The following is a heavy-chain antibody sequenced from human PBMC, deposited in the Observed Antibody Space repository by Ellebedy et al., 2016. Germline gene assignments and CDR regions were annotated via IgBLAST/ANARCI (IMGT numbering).Heavy chain of an antibody. CDR1: GFTFSSYG. J-gene: IGHJ4*02. CDR2: ISYDGSNK. CDR3: ANSAYFDY. V-gene: IGHV3-30*18. Sequence: GESLKISCAASGFTFSSYGMHWVRQAPGKGLEWVAVISYDGSNKYYADSVKGRFTISRDNSKNTLYLQMNSLRAEDTAVYYCANSAYFDYWGQGTLVTVSS.